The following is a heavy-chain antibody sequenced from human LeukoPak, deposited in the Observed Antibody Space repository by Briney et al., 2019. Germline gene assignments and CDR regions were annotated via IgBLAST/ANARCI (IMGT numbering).Heavy chain of an antibody. V-gene: IGHV3-53*01. Sequence: GGSLRLSCAASGFTVSSNYMSWVRQAPGKGLEWVSVIYSGGSTYYADSVKGRFTISRDNSKNTLYLQMNSLRAEDTAVYYCAKTRLVATINYFDYWGQGTLVTVSS. CDR3: AKTRLVATINYFDY. CDR2: IYSGGST. D-gene: IGHD5-12*01. J-gene: IGHJ4*02. CDR1: GFTVSSNY.